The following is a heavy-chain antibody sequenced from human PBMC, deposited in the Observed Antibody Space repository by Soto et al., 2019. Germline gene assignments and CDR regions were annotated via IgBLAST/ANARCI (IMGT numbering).Heavy chain of an antibody. CDR3: VRAVAGGRSFDY. CDR1: GYTFSNNW. D-gene: IGHD6-19*01. J-gene: IGHJ4*02. CDR2: IYPGDSDT. V-gene: IGHV5-51*01. Sequence: GESLKISCKGSGYTFSNNWIGWVRQMPGKGLEWMGRIYPGDSDTRYSPSFQGQVTISADKSISTAYLQWISLKASDTAMYYGVRAVAGGRSFDYWGQGTLVTVSS.